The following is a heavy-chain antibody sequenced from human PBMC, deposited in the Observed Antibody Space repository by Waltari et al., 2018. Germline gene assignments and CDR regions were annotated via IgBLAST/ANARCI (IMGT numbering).Heavy chain of an antibody. J-gene: IGHJ5*02. V-gene: IGHV4-39*01. Sequence: QLQLQESGPGLVKPSETLSLTCTVSGGSISSSSYYWGWIRQSPGKGLEWIGSIYYSGGTYYNPTLKSLVTRSGDTSKNQCSLKLSSVTAADTAVYYCARHWKKSGYRFDPWGQGTLVTVSS. CDR3: ARHWKKSGYRFDP. D-gene: IGHD5-12*01. CDR2: IYYSGGT. CDR1: GGSISSSSYY.